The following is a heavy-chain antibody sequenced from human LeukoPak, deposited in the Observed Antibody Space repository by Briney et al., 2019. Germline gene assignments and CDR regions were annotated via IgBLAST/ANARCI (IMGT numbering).Heavy chain of an antibody. V-gene: IGHV4-34*01. CDR2: INHSGST. CDR1: GGSFSGYY. CDR3: ARTGYCSSTSCRNWFDP. D-gene: IGHD2-2*01. Sequence: SETLSLTCAVYGGSFSGYYWSWIRQPPGKGLEWIGEINHSGSTNYNPSLKSRVSISVDTSKNQFSLKLSSVTAADTAVYYCARTGYCSSTSCRNWFDPWGQGTLVTVSS. J-gene: IGHJ5*02.